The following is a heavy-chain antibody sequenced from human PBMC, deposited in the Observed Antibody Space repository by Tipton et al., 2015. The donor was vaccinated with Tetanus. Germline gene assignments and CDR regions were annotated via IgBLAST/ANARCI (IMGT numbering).Heavy chain of an antibody. CDR3: ARTYGDFDY. D-gene: IGHD4-17*01. J-gene: IGHJ4*02. CDR1: GYTFTSYD. CDR2: MNPNSGYT. V-gene: IGHV1-8*01. Sequence: QLVQSGAEVKKPGASVKVSCKASGYTFTSYDINWVRQATGQGLGWVGWMNPNSGYTGSAQKFQGRVTMTRDTSLSTAYMELSSLRSEDTAVYYCARTYGDFDYWGQGTLVTVSS.